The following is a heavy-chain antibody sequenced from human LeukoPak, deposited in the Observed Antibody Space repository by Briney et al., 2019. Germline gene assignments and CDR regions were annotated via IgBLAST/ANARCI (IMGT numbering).Heavy chain of an antibody. CDR3: ARGITTVTTYWYYYMDV. Sequence: SETLSLTCSVSGGSISSHYWSWIRQPPGKGLEWIGYIYYSGSTNYNPSLKSRVTISVDTSKNQFSLKLSSVTAADTAVYYCARGITTVTTYWYYYMDVWGKGTTVTVSS. D-gene: IGHD4-17*01. CDR1: GGSISSHY. J-gene: IGHJ6*03. V-gene: IGHV4-59*11. CDR2: IYYSGST.